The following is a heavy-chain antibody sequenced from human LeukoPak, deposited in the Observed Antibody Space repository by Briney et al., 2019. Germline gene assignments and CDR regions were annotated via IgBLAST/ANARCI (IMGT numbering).Heavy chain of an antibody. D-gene: IGHD4-23*01. CDR3: AKDGSGGSYYYFDY. V-gene: IGHV3-23*01. CDR2: LSGSGGST. Sequence: EPGGSLRLSCAASGFTFGNYAMSWVRQAPGKGLEWVSGLSGSGGSTYYTDSVKGRFTISRDNSKNTVYLQMNSLRAEDTALYFCAKDGSGGSYYYFDYWGQGTLVTVSP. J-gene: IGHJ4*02. CDR1: GFTFGNYA.